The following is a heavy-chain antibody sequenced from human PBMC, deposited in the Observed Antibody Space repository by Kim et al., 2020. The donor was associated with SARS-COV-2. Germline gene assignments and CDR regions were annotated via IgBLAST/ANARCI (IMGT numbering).Heavy chain of an antibody. D-gene: IGHD3-10*01. J-gene: IGHJ5*02. Sequence: GGSLRLSCAASGFTFSSYSMNWVRQAPGKGLEWVSSISSSSSYKYYADSVKGRFTISRDNAKNSLYLQMNSLRAEDTAVYYCARDSYQVGWFGELKESNTGPHWFDPWGQGNLVTVSS. CDR1: GFTFSSYS. V-gene: IGHV3-21*01. CDR2: ISSSSSYK. CDR3: ARDSYQVGWFGELKESNTGPHWFDP.